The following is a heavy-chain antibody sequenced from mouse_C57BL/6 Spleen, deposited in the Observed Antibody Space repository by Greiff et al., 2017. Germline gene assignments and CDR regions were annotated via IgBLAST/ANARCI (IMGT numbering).Heavy chain of an antibody. V-gene: IGHV1-66*01. Sequence: QVQLQQSGPELVKPGASVQISCKASGYSFTSYYIHWVKQRPGQGLEWIGWIYPGSGNTKYNEKFQGKATLTADTSSSTAYMQLSSLTSEDSAVYDCARSNYGSSYFGNWGEGDTLSVSS. CDR2: IYPGSGNT. J-gene: IGHJ2*01. CDR1: GYSFTSYY. D-gene: IGHD1-1*01. CDR3: ARSNYGSSYFGN.